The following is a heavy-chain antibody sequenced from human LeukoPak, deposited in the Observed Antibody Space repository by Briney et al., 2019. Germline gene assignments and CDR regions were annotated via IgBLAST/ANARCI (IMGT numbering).Heavy chain of an antibody. CDR1: GFTFSSYS. CDR2: ISSSSSTI. D-gene: IGHD2-21*02. V-gene: IGHV3-48*01. CDR3: ARAAVTSSYYYYYYMDV. Sequence: GGSLRLSCAASGFTFSSYSMNWVRQAPGKGLEWVSYISSSSSTIYYADSVRGRFTISRDNAKNSLFLQMNSLRAEDTAVYYCARAAVTSSYYYYYYMDVWGKGSTVTVS. J-gene: IGHJ6*03.